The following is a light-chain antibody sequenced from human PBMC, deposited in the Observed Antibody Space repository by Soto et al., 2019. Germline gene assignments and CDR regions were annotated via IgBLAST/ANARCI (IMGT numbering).Light chain of an antibody. CDR2: DAS. V-gene: IGKV1-39*01. J-gene: IGKJ1*01. CDR1: QDISTY. Sequence: DIQMTQSPSSLSASVGDTVTITCQASQDISTYLNWYQHKPGKAPKLLIYDASSLEAGVPSRFSGSGSGADFTLTISSLQPEDFATYYCQQSYSTPWTFGQGTKVDIK. CDR3: QQSYSTPWT.